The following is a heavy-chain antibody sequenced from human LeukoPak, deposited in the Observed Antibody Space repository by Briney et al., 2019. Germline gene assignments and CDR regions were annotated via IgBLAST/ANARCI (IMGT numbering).Heavy chain of an antibody. J-gene: IGHJ4*02. V-gene: IGHV5-51*01. CDR2: IYPGDSDT. CDR3: ARLSEQQHWSWNY. Sequence: GESLKISCKGSGYSFTSYWIGWVREMPGKGLEWMGIIYPGDSDTRYSPSFQGQVTISADKSISTAYLQWSSLKASDTAVYYCARLSEQQHWSWNYWGQGTLVTVSS. D-gene: IGHD6-13*01. CDR1: GYSFTSYW.